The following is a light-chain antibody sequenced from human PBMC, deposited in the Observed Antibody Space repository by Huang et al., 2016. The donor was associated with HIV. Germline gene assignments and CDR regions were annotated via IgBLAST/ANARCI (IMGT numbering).Light chain of an antibody. CDR3: QQYDTSPT. J-gene: IGKJ1*01. CDR1: QGISNS. V-gene: IGKV1-NL1*01. CDR2: STS. Sequence: DIQMTQSQSSLSAFVGDTVTITCWASQGISNSVAWYQQNPGKAPTLLLYSTSGVESWDSSRFRSGGSGTDYTLSINSLQPDDFATYYCQQYDTSPTFGQGSKVEIK.